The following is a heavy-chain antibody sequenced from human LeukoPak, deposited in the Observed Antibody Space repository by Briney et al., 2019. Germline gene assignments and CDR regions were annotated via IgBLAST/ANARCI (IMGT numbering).Heavy chain of an antibody. CDR3: ARGARWAYYFDY. D-gene: IGHD4-23*01. CDR2: IQYDGGNK. CDR1: GFTFTNYG. Sequence: GSLRLSCAASGFTFTNYGLHWVRQAPGKGLEWVAFIQYDGGNKYYADSVKGRFTISRDNSKNTLYLQMNSLRAEDSAIYYCARGARWAYYFDYWGQGSLVTVSS. J-gene: IGHJ4*02. V-gene: IGHV3-30*02.